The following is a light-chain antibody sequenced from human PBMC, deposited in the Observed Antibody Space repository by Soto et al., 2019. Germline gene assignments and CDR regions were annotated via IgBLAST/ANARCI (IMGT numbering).Light chain of an antibody. Sequence: QSVLTQPASVSGSPGQSITISCTGTSSDIGAYNYVSWYQHHPGKAPKLMIYDVSFRPSGVSNRFSGSKSGNTASLTISGLQAEDEADYYCSSFTSTPTLVFGGGTQLTVL. V-gene: IGLV2-14*03. J-gene: IGLJ2*01. CDR3: SSFTSTPTLV. CDR1: SSDIGAYNY. CDR2: DVS.